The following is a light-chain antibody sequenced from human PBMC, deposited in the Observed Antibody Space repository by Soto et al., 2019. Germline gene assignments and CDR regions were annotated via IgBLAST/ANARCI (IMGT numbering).Light chain of an antibody. CDR2: DVS. Sequence: QSVLTQPASVSASPGQSITISCTGTSSDVGGYNYVSWYQQHPGKAPKVMIYDVSNRPSGVSNRFSGSKSGNTASLTISGLQAEDEADYYCSSYTSSSTPVVLGGGTKVTVL. CDR3: SSYTSSSTPVV. V-gene: IGLV2-14*01. J-gene: IGLJ2*01. CDR1: SSDVGGYNY.